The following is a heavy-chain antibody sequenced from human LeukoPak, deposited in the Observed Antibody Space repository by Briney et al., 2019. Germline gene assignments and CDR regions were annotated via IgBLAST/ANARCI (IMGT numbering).Heavy chain of an antibody. CDR3: ARGNILCSGGSCSTNIDY. CDR1: GGSISSYY. D-gene: IGHD2-15*01. J-gene: IGHJ4*02. Sequence: SETLSLTCTVSGGSISSYYLSWIRQPAGKGLEWIGRIYTSGSTNYNPSLKSRVTMSVDTSKNQFSLKLSSVTAADTAVYYCARGNILCSGGSCSTNIDYWGQGTLVTVSS. V-gene: IGHV4-4*07. CDR2: IYTSGST.